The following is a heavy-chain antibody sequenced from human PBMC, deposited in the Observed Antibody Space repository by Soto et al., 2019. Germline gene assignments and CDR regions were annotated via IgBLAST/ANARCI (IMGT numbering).Heavy chain of an antibody. CDR3: ARARGSSWYNWFDP. Sequence: SETLSLTCTVSGGSISSYYCSWIRQPPGKGLEWIGYIYYSGSTNYNPSLKSRVTIPVDTSKNQLSLKLSSVTAADTAVYYCARARGSSWYNWFDPWGQGTLVTVYS. CDR1: GGSISSYY. D-gene: IGHD6-13*01. CDR2: IYYSGST. V-gene: IGHV4-59*01. J-gene: IGHJ5*02.